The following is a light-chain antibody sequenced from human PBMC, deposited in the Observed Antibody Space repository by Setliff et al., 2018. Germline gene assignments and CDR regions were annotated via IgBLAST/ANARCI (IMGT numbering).Light chain of an antibody. Sequence: QSVLTQPRSVSGSPGQSVTISCTGTSSDVGGYNYVSWYQQHPGKAPKLMIYDVSKRPSEVPDRFSGSKSGNTASLTISGLQAEDEADYYCCSYAGSYTSFDVFGTGTKVTVL. CDR3: CSYAGSYTSFDV. J-gene: IGLJ1*01. CDR2: DVS. CDR1: SSDVGGYNY. V-gene: IGLV2-11*01.